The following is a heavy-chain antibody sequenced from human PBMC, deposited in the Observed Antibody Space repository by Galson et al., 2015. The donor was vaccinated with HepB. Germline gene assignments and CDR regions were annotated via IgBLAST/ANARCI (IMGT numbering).Heavy chain of an antibody. CDR3: ARLPSSLAVAGRDDALDI. J-gene: IGHJ3*02. V-gene: IGHV5-51*03. D-gene: IGHD6-19*01. CDR1: GYSFTSYW. Sequence: QSGAEVKKPGESLKISCKGSGYSFTSYWIGWVRQMPGKGLEWMGIIYPGDSDTRYSTSFQGQVTISADKSISTAYLQWSSLKASDTAMYYCARLPSSLAVAGRDDALDIWGQGTMVTVSS. CDR2: IYPGDSDT.